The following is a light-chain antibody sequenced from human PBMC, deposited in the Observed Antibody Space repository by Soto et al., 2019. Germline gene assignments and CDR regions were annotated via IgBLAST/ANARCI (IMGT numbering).Light chain of an antibody. J-gene: IGKJ4*01. CDR2: DAS. Sequence: EIVLTQSPGTLSLSPGERATLSCRASQSVSNTYLAWYQQKPGQAPRLLIYDASSRATGIPDRFSGSGSGTDFTLTISSLQPEDFATYYCLQDYSYPLTFGGGTKVDI. CDR3: LQDYSYPLT. V-gene: IGKV3-20*01. CDR1: QSVSNTY.